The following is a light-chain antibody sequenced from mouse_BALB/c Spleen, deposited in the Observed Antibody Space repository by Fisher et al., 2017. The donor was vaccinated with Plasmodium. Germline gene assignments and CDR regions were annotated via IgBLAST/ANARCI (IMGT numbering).Light chain of an antibody. CDR2: YTS. V-gene: IGKV5-43*01. CDR1: QSISNN. Sequence: DIVLTQSTATLSVTPGDSVSLSCRASQSISNNLHWYQQKSHESPRLLINYTSQSISGIPSRFSGSGSGTDFTLKISRVEAEDLGVYYCFQGSHVPPTFGGGTKLEI. CDR3: FQGSHVPPT. J-gene: IGKJ1*02.